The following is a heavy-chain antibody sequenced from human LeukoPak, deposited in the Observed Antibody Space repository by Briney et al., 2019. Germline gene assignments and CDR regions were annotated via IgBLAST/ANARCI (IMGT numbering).Heavy chain of an antibody. CDR1: GGSFSGYY. D-gene: IGHD3-9*01. V-gene: IGHV4-34*01. Sequence: SETLSLTCAVYGGSFSGYYWSWIRQPPGKGLEWIGEINHSGSTNYNPSLKSRVTISVDTSKNQFSLKLSSVTAADTAVHYCARGGRFLTGGRFDYWGQGTLVTVSS. CDR3: ARGGRFLTGGRFDY. J-gene: IGHJ4*02. CDR2: INHSGST.